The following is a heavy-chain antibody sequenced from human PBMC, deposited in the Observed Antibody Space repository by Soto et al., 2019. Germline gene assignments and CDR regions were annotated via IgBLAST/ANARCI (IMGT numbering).Heavy chain of an antibody. CDR2: IYYSGST. D-gene: IGHD2-15*01. CDR1: GGSISSSSYY. CDR3: ARGWVKRGGSCPARFDP. J-gene: IGHJ5*02. Sequence: QLQLQESGPGLVKPSETLSLTCTVSGGSISSSSYYWGWIRQPPGKGLEWIGSIYYSGSTYYNPSLKSRVTISVDMSKMQFSLKLSSVTAADTAVYYCARGWVKRGGSCPARFDPWGQGTLVTVSS. V-gene: IGHV4-39*01.